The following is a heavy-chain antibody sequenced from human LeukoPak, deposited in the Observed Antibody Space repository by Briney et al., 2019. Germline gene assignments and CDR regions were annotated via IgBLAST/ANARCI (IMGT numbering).Heavy chain of an antibody. CDR2: INPNSGGT. Sequence: GASVKVSCKASGYTFTGYYMHWVRQAPGQGLEWMGWINPNSGGTNYAQKFQGWVTMTRDTSISTAYMELSRLRSDDTAVYYCARYRQYNWNDGGLDVWGQGTTVTVSS. CDR3: ARYRQYNWNDGGLDV. CDR1: GYTFTGYY. V-gene: IGHV1-2*04. D-gene: IGHD1-1*01. J-gene: IGHJ6*02.